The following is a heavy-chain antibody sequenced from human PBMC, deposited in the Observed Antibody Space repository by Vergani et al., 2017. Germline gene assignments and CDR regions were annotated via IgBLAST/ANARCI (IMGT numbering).Heavy chain of an antibody. D-gene: IGHD3-22*01. V-gene: IGHV3-23*01. J-gene: IGHJ3*01. CDR2: ISGGGGST. CDR1: GFTFSSYA. CDR3: AITYYYNSSGYSAFDV. Sequence: EVQLLESGGGLVQPGGSLRLSCVASGFTFSSYAMSWVRQAPGKGLEWASSISGGGGSTYYADSVKGRFTISRDNSKNTLYLKMNSLRAEYTAVYFCAITYYYNSSGYSAFDVWGQGTMVTVSS.